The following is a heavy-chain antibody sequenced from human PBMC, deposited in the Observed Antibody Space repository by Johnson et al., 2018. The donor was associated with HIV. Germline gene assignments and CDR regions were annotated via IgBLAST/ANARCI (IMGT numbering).Heavy chain of an antibody. D-gene: IGHD3-3*01. J-gene: IGHJ3*02. CDR2: IRSKAYGGTR. V-gene: IGHV3-49*04. CDR1: GFTFSSYW. Sequence: VQLVESGGGLVQPGGSLRLSCAASGFTFSSYWMSWVRQAPGKGLEWVSFIRSKAYGGTREYAASVKGRFTISRDDSKNIVYLQMNSLKTEDTGVYYCTRGGITIFGVVDAFDIWGQGTMVTVSS. CDR3: TRGGITIFGVVDAFDI.